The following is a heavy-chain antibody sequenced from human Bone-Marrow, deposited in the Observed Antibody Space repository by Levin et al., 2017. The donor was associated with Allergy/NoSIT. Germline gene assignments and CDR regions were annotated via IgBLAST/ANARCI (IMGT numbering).Heavy chain of an antibody. CDR1: GGSISSYY. Sequence: SQTLSLTCTVSGGSISSYYWSWIRQPPGKGLEWIGYIYYSGSTNYNPSLKSRVTISVDTSKNQFSLKLSSVTAADTAVYYCARTTYYYGSGSPGSSYYYMDVWGKGTTVTVSS. J-gene: IGHJ6*03. CDR3: ARTTYYYGSGSPGSSYYYMDV. CDR2: IYYSGST. D-gene: IGHD3-10*01. V-gene: IGHV4-59*01.